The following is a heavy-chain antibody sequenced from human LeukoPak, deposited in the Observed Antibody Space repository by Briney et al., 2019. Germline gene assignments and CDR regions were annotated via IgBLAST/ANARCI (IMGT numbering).Heavy chain of an antibody. D-gene: IGHD6-19*01. CDR3: ARISSGWYTLFDY. V-gene: IGHV5-51*01. CDR1: GSSFTSYW. J-gene: IGHJ4*02. Sequence: GESLKISCQGSGSSFTSYWIGWVRQLPGKGLEWMGIIYPGVSDTRYSPSFQGQVTISADKSISTAYLQWSSLKASDTAMYYCARISSGWYTLFDYSGQGTLVTVSS. CDR2: IYPGVSDT.